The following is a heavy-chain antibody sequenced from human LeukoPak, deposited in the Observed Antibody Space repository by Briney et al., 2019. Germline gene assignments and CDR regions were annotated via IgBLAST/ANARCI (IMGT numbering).Heavy chain of an antibody. J-gene: IGHJ3*02. CDR3: ARGKDDSTGHYDAFDI. Sequence: APLKVSCKASGYRLSDNYVHWVRQAPGQGLEHMGWINPKSGDTHFSQRFKGRVTMTTDTSINTAYMEMRKLRSDDTAVYYCARGKDDSTGHYDAFDIWGHGTMVTVSS. D-gene: IGHD3-22*01. CDR2: INPKSGDT. CDR1: GYRLSDNY. V-gene: IGHV1-2*02.